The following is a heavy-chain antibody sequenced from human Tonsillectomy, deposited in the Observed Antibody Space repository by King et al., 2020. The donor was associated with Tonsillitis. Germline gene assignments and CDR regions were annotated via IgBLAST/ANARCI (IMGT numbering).Heavy chain of an antibody. CDR3: ARDCNDFWSGYYKGNDAFDI. Sequence: QLVQSGGGLVQPGGSLRLSCAASGFTFSSYSMNWVRQAPGKGLEWVSYISSSNSTIYYADSVKGRFTISRDNAKNSLYLQMNSLRAEDTAVYYCARDCNDFWSGYYKGNDAFDIWGQGTMVTVSS. CDR1: GFTFSSYS. V-gene: IGHV3-48*01. J-gene: IGHJ3*02. D-gene: IGHD3-3*01. CDR2: ISSSNSTI.